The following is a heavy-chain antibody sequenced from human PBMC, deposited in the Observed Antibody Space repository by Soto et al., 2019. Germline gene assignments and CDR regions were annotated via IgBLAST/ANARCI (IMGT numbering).Heavy chain of an antibody. CDR1: GFTFSSYS. J-gene: IGHJ4*02. D-gene: IGHD4-17*01. V-gene: IGHV3-48*04. CDR2: ISGNGEII. Sequence: GGSLRLSCAASGFTFSSYSMNWVRQAPGKGLEWVSYISGNGEIIQYAASAGGRFTISRDNAENSVYLEMDSLRAEDTALYYCARDVDADFRTDFDYWGRGTLVTVSS. CDR3: ARDVDADFRTDFDY.